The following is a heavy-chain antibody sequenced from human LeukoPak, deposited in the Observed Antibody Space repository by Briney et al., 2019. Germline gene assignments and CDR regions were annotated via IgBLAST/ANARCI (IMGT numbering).Heavy chain of an antibody. J-gene: IGHJ4*02. CDR2: IYSGGST. V-gene: IGHV3-53*01. Sequence: GGSLRLSCAASGFTVSSNYMSWVRQAPGKGLEWVSVIYSGGSTYYADSVKGRSTISRDNSKDTLYLQMNSLRAEDTAVYYCARESYRSFDYWGQGTLVTVSS. CDR1: GFTVSSNY. CDR3: ARESYRSFDY.